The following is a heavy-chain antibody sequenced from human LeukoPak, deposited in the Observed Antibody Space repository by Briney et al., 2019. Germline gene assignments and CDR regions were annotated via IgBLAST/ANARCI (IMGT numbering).Heavy chain of an antibody. CDR2: ISSSSSTI. V-gene: IGHV3-48*01. CDR1: GFTFSSYS. Sequence: GGSLRLSCAASGFTFSSYSMNWVRQAPGKGLEWVSYISSSSSTIYYADSVKGRFTISRDNAKNSLYPQMNSLRAEDTAVYYCARDMMVRGVIGRGQGTLVTVSS. J-gene: IGHJ4*02. CDR3: ARDMMVRGVIG. D-gene: IGHD3-10*01.